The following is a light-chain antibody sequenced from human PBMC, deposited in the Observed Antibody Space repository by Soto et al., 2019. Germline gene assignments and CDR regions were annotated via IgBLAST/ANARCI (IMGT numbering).Light chain of an antibody. CDR3: QQRSNWPGVT. CDR2: DAS. J-gene: IGKJ4*01. CDR1: QSVSSY. V-gene: IGKV3-11*01. Sequence: EIVLTQSPATLSLSPGERATLSCRASQSVSSYLAWYQQQPGQAPRLLIYDASNRATGIPARFSGSGSGTDFTLTISSLEPEDFAVYYCQQRSNWPGVTFGGGTKVEIK.